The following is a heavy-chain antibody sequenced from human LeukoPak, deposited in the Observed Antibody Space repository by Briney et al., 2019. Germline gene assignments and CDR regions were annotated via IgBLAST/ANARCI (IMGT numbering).Heavy chain of an antibody. J-gene: IGHJ5*02. CDR3: ARGVVPNWFDP. Sequence: SETLSLTCTGSGGSISSYYWSWIRQPPGKGLEWVGYIYYSGSTNYNPSLKSRVTISVYTSKNQFSLKLSSVTAADTAVYYCARGVVPNWFDPWGQGTLVTVSS. D-gene: IGHD2-2*01. V-gene: IGHV4-59*01. CDR2: IYYSGST. CDR1: GGSISSYY.